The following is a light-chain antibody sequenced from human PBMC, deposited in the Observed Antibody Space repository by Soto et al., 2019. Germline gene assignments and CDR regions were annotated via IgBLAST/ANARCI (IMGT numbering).Light chain of an antibody. CDR1: QDIGNY. J-gene: IGKJ1*01. Sequence: DLQMTQSPPSLSASVGDRVTITCQASQDIGNYLNWYQHKPGQAPNLVIYAASNLETGVPSRFSGSGSGTRFTFTISSLRPEDIATYYCQQSDHLPLVGPGTKLEI. CDR2: AAS. CDR3: QQSDHLPL. V-gene: IGKV1-33*01.